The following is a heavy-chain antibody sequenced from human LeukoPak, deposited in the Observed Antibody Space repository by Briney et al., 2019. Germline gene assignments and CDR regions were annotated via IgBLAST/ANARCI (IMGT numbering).Heavy chain of an antibody. V-gene: IGHV4-39*01. D-gene: IGHD3-16*02. CDR2: IYYSGST. CDR1: GGSISSSSYY. CDR3: SGLISFGGLVEN. J-gene: IGHJ4*02. Sequence: SETLSLTCTVSGGSISSSSYYWGWIRQPPGKGLEWIGSIYYSGSTYYNPSLKSRVTISVDTSKNQFSLKLSSVTAADTGVYYCSGLISFGGLVENWGQGTLVTVSS.